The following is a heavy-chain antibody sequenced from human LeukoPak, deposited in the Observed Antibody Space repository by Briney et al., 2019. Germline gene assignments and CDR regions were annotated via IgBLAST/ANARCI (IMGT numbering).Heavy chain of an antibody. CDR2: IYYSGST. D-gene: IGHD6-13*01. V-gene: IGHV4-39*01. CDR1: GGSISSSSYY. Sequence: KPSETLSLTCTVSGGSISSSSYYWGWIRQPPGKGLEWIGSIYYSGSTYYNPSLKSRVTISVDTSKNQFSLKLSSVTAADTAVYYCARLRGSSGPNSFDPWGQGTLVTVSS. CDR3: ARLRGSSGPNSFDP. J-gene: IGHJ5*02.